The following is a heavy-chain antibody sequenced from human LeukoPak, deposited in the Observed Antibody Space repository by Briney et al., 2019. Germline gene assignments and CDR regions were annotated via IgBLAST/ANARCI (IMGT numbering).Heavy chain of an antibody. CDR2: ISRSSGTI. J-gene: IGHJ4*02. CDR1: GFIFSSYS. V-gene: IGHV3-48*01. Sequence: PGGSLRLSCAASGFIFSSYSMDWVRQAPGKGLEWVSYISRSSGTINYADSVKGRFTISGDNARNSLYLQMNSLRAEDTAVYYCARDHNYAFDYWGQGTLVTVSS. D-gene: IGHD5-18*01. CDR3: ARDHNYAFDY.